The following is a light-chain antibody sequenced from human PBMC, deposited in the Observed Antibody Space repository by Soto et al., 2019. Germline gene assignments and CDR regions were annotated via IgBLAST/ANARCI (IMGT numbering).Light chain of an antibody. J-gene: IGKJ1*01. CDR1: QAIRND. CDR2: GAS. CDR3: RQDYTYPWT. V-gene: IGKV1-6*01. Sequence: IPLTQSPPSLSESGGGRMPLXCRASQAIRNDLGWYQQKPGKAPNLLIFGASNLQAGVPVRFSASGSGTNFTLTISNLQPEDFASYYCRQDYTYPWTFGQGTKVDIK.